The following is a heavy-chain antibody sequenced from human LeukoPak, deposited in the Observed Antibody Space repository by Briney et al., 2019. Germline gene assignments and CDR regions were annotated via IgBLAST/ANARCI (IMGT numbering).Heavy chain of an antibody. D-gene: IGHD3-22*01. Sequence: RGSLRLSCAASGFTFSSYAMSWVRQAPGKGLEWVSAISGSGTSTYYADSVKGRFTISRDNSKNTLYLQMNSLRAEDTAVYYCAKAQSPVRRWLTYSDYWGQGTLVTVSS. V-gene: IGHV3-23*01. CDR1: GFTFSSYA. CDR3: AKAQSPVRRWLTYSDY. J-gene: IGHJ4*02. CDR2: ISGSGTST.